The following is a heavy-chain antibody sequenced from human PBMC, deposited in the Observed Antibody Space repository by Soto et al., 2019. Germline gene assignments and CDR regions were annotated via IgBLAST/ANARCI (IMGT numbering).Heavy chain of an antibody. J-gene: IGHJ5*02. CDR1: GGSISSGDYY. D-gene: IGHD2-15*01. CDR2: IYYSGST. CDR3: AREGMGCSGGSCYSFGLGRTNWFDP. V-gene: IGHV4-30-4*01. Sequence: QVQLQESGPGLVKPSQTLSLTCTVSGGSISSGDYYWSWIRQPPGKGLEWIGYIYYSGSTYYNPSLKSRVTISVDTSKNQFSLKLSSVTAADTAVYYCAREGMGCSGGSCYSFGLGRTNWFDPWGQGTLVTVSS.